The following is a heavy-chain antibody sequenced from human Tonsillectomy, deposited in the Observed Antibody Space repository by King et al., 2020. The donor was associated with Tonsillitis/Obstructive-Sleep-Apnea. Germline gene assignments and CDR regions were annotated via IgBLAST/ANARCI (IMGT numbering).Heavy chain of an antibody. Sequence: VQLVESGGGVVRPGGSLRLSCAASGFTFDDYGMNWVRQAPGKGLDWVSGINWNGGSTGYADSVKGRFTISRDNAKNSLYLQMNSLGAEDTAVYYCARISKPGIAVPGTWNLRYFDYWGQGTLVTVSS. D-gene: IGHD6-19*01. J-gene: IGHJ4*02. CDR1: GFTFDDYG. CDR2: INWNGGST. V-gene: IGHV3-20*04. CDR3: ARISKPGIAVPGTWNLRYFDY.